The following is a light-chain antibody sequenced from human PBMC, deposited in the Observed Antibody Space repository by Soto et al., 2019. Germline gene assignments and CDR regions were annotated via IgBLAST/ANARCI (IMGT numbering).Light chain of an antibody. CDR1: SSDVGSYNL. Sequence: QSALTQPASVSGSPGQSITISCTGTSSDVGSYNLVSWYQQHPGKAPKLIIYEGIKRPSGVSNRFSASKSDNTASLTISGLQAEDESDYYCCSYAGGTTSYVVFGRGTNSPS. J-gene: IGLJ2*01. CDR3: CSYAGGTTSYVV. V-gene: IGLV2-23*01. CDR2: EGI.